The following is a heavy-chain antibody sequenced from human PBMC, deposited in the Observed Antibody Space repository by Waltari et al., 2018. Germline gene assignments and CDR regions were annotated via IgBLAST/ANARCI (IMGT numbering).Heavy chain of an antibody. CDR3: ARGTVGYSSGWKLDY. Sequence: QVQLQESGPGLVKPSQTLSLTCTVSGGSISSGSYYRRWIRQPAGKGLEWIGYIYTSGSTNYNPSLKSRVTISVDTSKNQFSLKLSSVTAADTAVYYCARGTVGYSSGWKLDYWGQGTLVTVSS. V-gene: IGHV4-61*09. D-gene: IGHD6-19*01. CDR1: GGSISSGSYY. CDR2: IYTSGST. J-gene: IGHJ4*02.